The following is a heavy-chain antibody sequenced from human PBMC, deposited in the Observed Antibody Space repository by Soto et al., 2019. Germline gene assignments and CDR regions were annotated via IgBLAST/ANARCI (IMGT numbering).Heavy chain of an antibody. J-gene: IGHJ4*02. CDR1: GFTFSDYY. CDR3: AREDCSSTSCYSYFDY. Sequence: PGGSLRLSCAASGFTFSDYYMSWIRQAPGKGLEWVSYISSSSSYTNYADSVKGRFTISRDNAKNSLYLQMNSLRAEDTAVYYCAREDCSSTSCYSYFDYWGQGTLVTVSS. V-gene: IGHV3-11*06. CDR2: ISSSSSYT. D-gene: IGHD2-2*01.